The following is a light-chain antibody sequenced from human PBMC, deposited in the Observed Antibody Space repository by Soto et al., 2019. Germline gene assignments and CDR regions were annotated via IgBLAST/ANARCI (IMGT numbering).Light chain of an antibody. CDR3: SSYTSSSSLGV. CDR2: EVS. Sequence: SALTLPASVSRTPGQWITISCIGTSSDVGGYNYVSWYQQHPGKAPKLMIYEVSNRPSGVSNRFSGSKSGNTASLTISGLQAEDEAEYYCSSYTSSSSLGVFGTGTKVTVL. V-gene: IGLV2-14*03. J-gene: IGLJ1*01. CDR1: SSDVGGYNY.